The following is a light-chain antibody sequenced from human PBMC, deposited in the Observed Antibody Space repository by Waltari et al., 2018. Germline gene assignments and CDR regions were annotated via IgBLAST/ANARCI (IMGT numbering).Light chain of an antibody. Sequence: EIVLTQSPGTLSLSPGERATLSCRASQSVSRTLAWYQKKPGQAPRLLIYDASSRATGSPDRFSGSGSGTDFSLTISRLEPEDFAVYDCQKYGTLPATFGQGTKVEIK. CDR2: DAS. J-gene: IGKJ1*01. CDR3: QKYGTLPAT. V-gene: IGKV3-20*01. CDR1: QSVSRT.